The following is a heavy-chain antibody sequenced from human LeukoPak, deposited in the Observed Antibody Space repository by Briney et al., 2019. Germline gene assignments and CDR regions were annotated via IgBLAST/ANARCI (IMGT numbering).Heavy chain of an antibody. V-gene: IGHV3-30*02. J-gene: IGHJ6*02. D-gene: IGHD4-17*01. Sequence: GGSLRLSCAVSVFTFCNYCMHWVRHAPRKGREWVVRISCDGSSEYYAGSVKGRFTISRDNSKVTVYLQMNSLKAEDTAVYYCAKELYNYGDYGAEGLDVGGQGTTVTVS. CDR3: AKELYNYGDYGAEGLDV. CDR2: ISCDGSSE. CDR1: VFTFCNYC.